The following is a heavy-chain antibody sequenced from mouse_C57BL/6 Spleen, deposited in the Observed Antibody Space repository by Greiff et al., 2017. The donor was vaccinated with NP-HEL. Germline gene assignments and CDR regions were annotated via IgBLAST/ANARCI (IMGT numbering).Heavy chain of an antibody. CDR2: ISDGGSYT. CDR3: ARDLPYYGSSFDYFDY. Sequence: EVKVVESGGGLVKPGGSLKLSCAASGFTFSSYAMSWVRQTPEKRLEWVATISDGGSYTYYPDNVKGRFTIARDNAKNNLYLQMSHLKSEDTAMYYCARDLPYYGSSFDYFDYWGQGTTLTVSS. V-gene: IGHV5-4*01. CDR1: GFTFSSYA. D-gene: IGHD1-1*01. J-gene: IGHJ2*01.